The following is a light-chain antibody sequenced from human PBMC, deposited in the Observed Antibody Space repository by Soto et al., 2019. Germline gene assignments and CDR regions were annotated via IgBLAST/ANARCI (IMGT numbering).Light chain of an antibody. CDR2: DAS. CDR1: QSVSTY. Sequence: EIVLTQSPATLSLSPGERATLSCRASQSVSTYLAWYQQKAGRPPRLLIYDASKRAPGIPARFSGSGSGTDFTLTISSLEPEDFATYYCQQYGSFYTFGQGTKLETK. CDR3: QQYGSFYT. J-gene: IGKJ2*01. V-gene: IGKV3-11*01.